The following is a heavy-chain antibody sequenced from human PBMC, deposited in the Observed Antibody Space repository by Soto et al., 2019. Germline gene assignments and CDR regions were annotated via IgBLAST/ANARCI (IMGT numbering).Heavy chain of an antibody. CDR1: GLTFSSYG. Sequence: GGTLRLSYAATGLTFSSYGMHWVRQAPGKGLEWVAVISYDGSNKYYADSVKGRFTISRDNSKNTLYLQMNSLRAEDTAVYYCAKTSYYCSSTSCHKGWYFDYWGQGTLVTVSS. V-gene: IGHV3-30*18. CDR3: AKTSYYCSSTSCHKGWYFDY. J-gene: IGHJ4*02. CDR2: ISYDGSNK. D-gene: IGHD2-2*01.